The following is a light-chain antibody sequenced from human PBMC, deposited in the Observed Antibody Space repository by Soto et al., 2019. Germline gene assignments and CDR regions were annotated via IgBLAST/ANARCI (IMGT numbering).Light chain of an antibody. CDR2: EVT. CDR1: SSDVGAHKY. V-gene: IGLV2-8*01. CDR3: TSYVGNDIWV. Sequence: QSALTQPPSASGSPGQSVTISCTGTSSDVGAHKYVSWYQQYPGKAPKLMIYEVTKRPSGVPDRFSGSKSDNTASLTVSGLQAEDEADYYCTSYVGNDIWVFGGGTKLTVL. J-gene: IGLJ3*02.